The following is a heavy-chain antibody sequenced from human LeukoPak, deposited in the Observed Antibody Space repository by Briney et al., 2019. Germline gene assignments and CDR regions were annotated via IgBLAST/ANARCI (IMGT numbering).Heavy chain of an antibody. J-gene: IGHJ3*02. V-gene: IGHV4-4*09. D-gene: IGHD3-3*01. CDR1: GGSISSYY. CDR3: ARQLSYYGFWSGYLDAFDI. CDR2: IYTSGST. Sequence: KPSETLSLTCSVSGGSISSYYWSWIRQPPGKGLEWIGYIYTSGSTNYNPSLKSRVTISVDTSKNQFSLKLSSVTAADTAVYYCARQLSYYGFWSGYLDAFDIWGQGTMVTVSS.